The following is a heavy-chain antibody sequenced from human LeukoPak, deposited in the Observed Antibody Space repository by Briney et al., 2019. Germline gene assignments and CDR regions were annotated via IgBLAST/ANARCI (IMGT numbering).Heavy chain of an antibody. J-gene: IGHJ4*02. V-gene: IGHV4-61*02. CDR3: AGWHNYYGSGSYYQGFDY. D-gene: IGHD3-10*01. CDR1: GGSISSGSYY. CDR2: IYTSGST. Sequence: SQTLSLTCTVSGGSISSGSYYWSWIRQPAGKGLEWIGCIYTSGSTNYNPSLKSRVTISVDTSKNQSSLKLSSVTAADPAVYYCAGWHNYYGSGSYYQGFDYWGQGTLVTVSS.